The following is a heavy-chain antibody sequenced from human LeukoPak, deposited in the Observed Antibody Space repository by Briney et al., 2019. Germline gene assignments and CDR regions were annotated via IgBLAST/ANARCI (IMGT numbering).Heavy chain of an antibody. Sequence: PGGSLRLSCAASGFTFSSYAMSWVRQAPGKGLEWVSAISGSGGSTYYADSVKGRFTISRDNSKNTLYLQMNSLRAEDTAVYYCAKDGYYDFWSGYYHYWGQGTLVTVSS. CDR2: ISGSGGST. CDR3: AKDGYYDFWSGYYHY. D-gene: IGHD3-3*01. J-gene: IGHJ4*02. V-gene: IGHV3-23*01. CDR1: GFTFSSYA.